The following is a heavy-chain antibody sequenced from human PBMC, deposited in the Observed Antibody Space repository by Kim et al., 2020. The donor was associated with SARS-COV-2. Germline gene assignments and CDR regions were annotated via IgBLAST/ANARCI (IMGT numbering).Heavy chain of an antibody. D-gene: IGHD2-15*01. CDR1: GGSISSYY. CDR3: ARGGPLLLPGGMDV. CDR2: IYYSGST. J-gene: IGHJ6*02. Sequence: SETLSLTCTVSGGSISSYYWSWIRQPPGKGLEWIGYIYYSGSTNYNPSLKSRVTISVDTSKNQFSLKLSSVTAADTAVYYCARGGPLLLPGGMDVWGQGTTVTVSS. V-gene: IGHV4-59*01.